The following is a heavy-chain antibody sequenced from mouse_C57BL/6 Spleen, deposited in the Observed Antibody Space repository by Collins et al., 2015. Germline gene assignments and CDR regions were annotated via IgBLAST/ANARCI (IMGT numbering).Heavy chain of an antibody. CDR2: IYPSDSET. CDR3: ARGDPYYAMDY. CDR1: GYTFTSYW. Sequence: QVQLQQPGAELVRPGSSVKLSCKASGYTFTSYWMDWVKQRPGQGLEWIGNIYPSDSETHYNQKFKDKATLTVDKSSSTAYMQLSSLTSEGSAVYYCARGDPYYAMDYWGQGTSVTVSS. J-gene: IGHJ4*01. V-gene: IGHV1-61*01.